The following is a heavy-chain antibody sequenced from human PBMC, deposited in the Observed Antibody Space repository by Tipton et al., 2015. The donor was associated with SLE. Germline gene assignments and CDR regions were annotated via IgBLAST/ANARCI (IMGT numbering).Heavy chain of an antibody. CDR3: ARGVLWFRESKAYYFDY. V-gene: IGHV1-8*02. D-gene: IGHD3-10*01. Sequence: QSGAEVKKPGASVKVSCKASGYTFTSYEINWVRQATGQGLEWMGWMNPNSGNTGYAQKFAGRVTMTRDTSINTAYMELSSLRSDDTAVYYCARGVLWFRESKAYYFDYWGQGTLVAVSS. CDR1: GYTFTSYE. CDR2: MNPNSGNT. J-gene: IGHJ4*02.